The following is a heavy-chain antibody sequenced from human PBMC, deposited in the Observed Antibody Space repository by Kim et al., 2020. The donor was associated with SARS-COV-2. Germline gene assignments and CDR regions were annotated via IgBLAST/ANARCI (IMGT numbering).Heavy chain of an antibody. D-gene: IGHD4-17*01. CDR3: ARDSMTTVTSGYFDY. Sequence: GGSLRLSCAASGFTFRSYAMHWVRQAPGKGLEWVAVISYDGSNKYYADSVKGRFTISRDNSKNTLYLQMNSLRAEDTAVYYCARDSMTTVTSGYFDYWGQGTLVTVAS. J-gene: IGHJ4*02. CDR1: GFTFRSYA. CDR2: ISYDGSNK. V-gene: IGHV3-30-3*01.